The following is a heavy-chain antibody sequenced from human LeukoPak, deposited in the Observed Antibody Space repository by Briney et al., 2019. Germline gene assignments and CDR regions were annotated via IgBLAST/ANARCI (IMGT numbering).Heavy chain of an antibody. J-gene: IGHJ4*02. CDR2: INPIGGST. V-gene: IGHV1-46*01. D-gene: IGHD5-18*01. CDR3: ARRDSYGYRAFDY. Sequence: ASVQVSCHSSGYTFTTYYMHWVRPAPGPGLEWMGIINPIGGSTSYPQKFHARVTMTRDTSTSTVYMELSSLRSEDTAVYYCARRDSYGYRAFDYWGQGTLVTVSS. CDR1: GYTFTTYY.